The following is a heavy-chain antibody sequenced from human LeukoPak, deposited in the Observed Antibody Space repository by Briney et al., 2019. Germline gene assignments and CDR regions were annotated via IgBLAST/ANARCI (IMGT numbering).Heavy chain of an antibody. V-gene: IGHV3-48*03. CDR1: GFTFSSYG. J-gene: IGHJ4*02. Sequence: GGSLRLSCAASGFTFSSYGMNWVRQAPGKGLEWVSYISSSGSTIYYADSVKGRFTISRDNAKNSLYLQMNSLRAEDTAVYYCARGPFTTDLDYWGQGTLVTVSS. CDR3: ARGPFTTDLDY. CDR2: ISSSGSTI. D-gene: IGHD4-17*01.